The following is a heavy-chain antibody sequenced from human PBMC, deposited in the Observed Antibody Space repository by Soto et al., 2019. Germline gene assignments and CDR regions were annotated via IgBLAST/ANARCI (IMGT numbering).Heavy chain of an antibody. CDR1: GGSISGYY. D-gene: IGHD5-18*01. CDR2: IYYSGST. J-gene: IGHJ4*02. V-gene: IGHV4-59*08. Sequence: QVQLQESGPGLVKPSETLSLNCTVSGGSISGYYWSWIRQPPGKGLEWIGYIYYSGSTNYNPSFKSRVTMSVDTSKNQFSLRLSSVTAADTAIYYCARQEGGYSYGSFGYWGQGTLVTVSS. CDR3: ARQEGGYSYGSFGY.